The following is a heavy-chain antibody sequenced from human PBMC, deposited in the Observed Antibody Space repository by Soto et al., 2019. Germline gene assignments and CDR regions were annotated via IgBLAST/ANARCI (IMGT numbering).Heavy chain of an antibody. D-gene: IGHD2-15*01. V-gene: IGHV6-1*01. CDR2: TYYGSRWYS. CDR3: ARSEEDSDYYYYGLDV. J-gene: IGHJ6*02. Sequence: SQTLSLTCVISGDSVSSSSVAWNWVRQSPSRGLEWLGRTYYGSRWYSDFAVSVRGRIVINADTSKNQFSLQLNSVTPEDTAVYFCARSEEDSDYYYYGLDVWGQGTTVTVSS. CDR1: GDSVSSSSVA.